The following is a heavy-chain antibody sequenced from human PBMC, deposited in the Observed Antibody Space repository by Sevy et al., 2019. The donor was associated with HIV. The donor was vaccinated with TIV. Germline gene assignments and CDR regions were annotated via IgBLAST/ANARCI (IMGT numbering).Heavy chain of an antibody. J-gene: IGHJ6*03. CDR3: ARDQIIAVADYYYYMDV. CDR1: GFTFSSYS. CDR2: ISSSSSYI. V-gene: IGHV3-21*01. Sequence: GGSLRLSCAASGFTFSSYSMNWVRQAPGKGLEGVSSISSSSSYIYYADSVKGRFTISRDNAKNSQYLKMNSLRAEDTAVDYCARDQIIAVADYYYYMDVWGKGTTVTVSS. D-gene: IGHD6-19*01.